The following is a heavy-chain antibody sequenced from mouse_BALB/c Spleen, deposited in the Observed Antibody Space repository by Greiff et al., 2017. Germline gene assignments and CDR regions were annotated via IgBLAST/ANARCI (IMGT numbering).Heavy chain of an antibody. CDR3: AREDGHYAIAY. Sequence: VKLVESGPGLVAPSQSLSITCTVSGYSLTGYGVNWVRQPPGKGMEWLGMIWGGGSTDYNSALKYRLSISKDNSKSQVFLKMHSLQTDETARYYSAREDGHYAIAYWGQGTSVTVSA. CDR2: IWGGGST. J-gene: IGHJ4*01. CDR1: GYSLTGYG. V-gene: IGHV2-6-7*01. D-gene: IGHD2-3*01.